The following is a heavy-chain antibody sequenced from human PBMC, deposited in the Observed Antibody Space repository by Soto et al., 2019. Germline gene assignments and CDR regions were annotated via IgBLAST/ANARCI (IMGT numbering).Heavy chain of an antibody. D-gene: IGHD2-15*01. V-gene: IGHV5-51*01. CDR2: IYPSDSDI. CDR1: GYTFTSYW. CDR3: VRSGTSSGRFSDY. Sequence: GESLKISCKGSGYTFTSYWIGWVRQMPGEGLEWMGVIYPSDSDIRYSPSFQGKVTISADKSITTAYLQWSSLKAADTAMYYCVRSGTSSGRFSDYWGQGTQVTVSS. J-gene: IGHJ4*02.